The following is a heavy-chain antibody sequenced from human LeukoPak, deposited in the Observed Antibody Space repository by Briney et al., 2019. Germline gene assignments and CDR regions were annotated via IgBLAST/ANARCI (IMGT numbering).Heavy chain of an antibody. D-gene: IGHD3-3*01. V-gene: IGHV4-59*08. Sequence: MTSETLSLTCTVSCGSIRSYYWSWIRQPPGKGLEWIGYIYYSGSTNYNPSLTSRVTISLDTSKNQFSLKLSSVTAADTAVYYCARRRGNFWSDYYAFDYWGLGTLVTISS. CDR3: ARRRGNFWSDYYAFDY. CDR2: IYYSGST. J-gene: IGHJ4*02. CDR1: CGSIRSYY.